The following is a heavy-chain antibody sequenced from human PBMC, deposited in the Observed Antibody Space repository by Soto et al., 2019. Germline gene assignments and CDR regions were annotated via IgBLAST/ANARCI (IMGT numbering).Heavy chain of an antibody. CDR2: INHSGST. Sequence: QVQLQQWGAGLLKPSETLSLTCAVYGGSFSGYYWSWIRQPPGKGLEWIGEINHSGSTNYNPSLKSRVTISVDTSKNKFSLKLSSVTAADTAVYYCARESYDYVWGSYRHDAFDIWGQGTMVTVSS. D-gene: IGHD3-16*02. CDR1: GGSFSGYY. V-gene: IGHV4-34*01. CDR3: ARESYDYVWGSYRHDAFDI. J-gene: IGHJ3*02.